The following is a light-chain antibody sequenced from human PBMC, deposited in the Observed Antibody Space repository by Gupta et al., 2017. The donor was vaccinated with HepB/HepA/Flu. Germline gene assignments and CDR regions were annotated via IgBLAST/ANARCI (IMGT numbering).Light chain of an antibody. J-gene: IGLJ2*01. Sequence: QSALTQPASVSGSPGQSITIPCTGTRSDVGGYNYVSWYQQPPGNAPNLMIYDVSNRPSGVSHRFSASKSGNTASLTISGLQAEDDADYYCSSYTSSSTVVFGGGTKLTVL. CDR3: SSYTSSSTVV. CDR2: DVS. V-gene: IGLV2-14*01. CDR1: RSDVGGYNY.